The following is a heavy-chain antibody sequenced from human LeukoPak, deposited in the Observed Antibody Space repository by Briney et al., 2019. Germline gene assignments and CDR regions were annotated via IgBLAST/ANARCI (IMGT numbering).Heavy chain of an antibody. D-gene: IGHD5-24*01. V-gene: IGHV1-46*01. J-gene: IGHJ6*02. Sequence: ASVKVSCKASGYTFTSYYMHWVRQAPGQGLEWMGITNPSGGSTSYAQKFQGRVTMTRDTSTSTVYMELSSLRSEDTAVYYCARDSVEMATISAGGYGMDVWGQGTTVTVSS. CDR2: TNPSGGST. CDR1: GYTFTSYY. CDR3: ARDSVEMATISAGGYGMDV.